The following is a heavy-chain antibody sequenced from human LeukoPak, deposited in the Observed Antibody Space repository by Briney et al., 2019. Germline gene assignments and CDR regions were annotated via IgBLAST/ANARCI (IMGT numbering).Heavy chain of an antibody. V-gene: IGHV3-48*01. CDR1: GFTFSSYS. CDR3: AREYSSSSGRAFDI. J-gene: IGHJ3*02. Sequence: GGSLRLSCAASGFTFSSYSMNWVRQAPGKGLEWVSYISGSGGAIYYADSVKGRFTISRDNAKNSLYLQMNSLRVEDTAVYYCAREYSSSSGRAFDIWGQGTMVTVSS. CDR2: ISGSGGAI. D-gene: IGHD6-6*01.